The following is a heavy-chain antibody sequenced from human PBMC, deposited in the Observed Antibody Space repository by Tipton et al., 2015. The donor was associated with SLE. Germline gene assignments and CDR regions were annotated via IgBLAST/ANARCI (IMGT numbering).Heavy chain of an antibody. CDR2: IHHSGGI. V-gene: IGHV4-38-2*02. D-gene: IGHD6-6*01. Sequence: TLSLTCNVSGYSIRDGYYWGWIRQAPGKGLEWIGTIHHSGGINYNPSLKSRVTISADTSKNQFSLKLSSVTAADTAVYFCARDGAIGARPGSFDYWGQGTLVTVSS. CDR3: ARDGAIGARPGSFDY. CDR1: GYSIRDGYY. J-gene: IGHJ4*02.